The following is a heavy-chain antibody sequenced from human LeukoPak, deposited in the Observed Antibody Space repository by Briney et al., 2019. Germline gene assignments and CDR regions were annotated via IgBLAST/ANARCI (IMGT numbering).Heavy chain of an antibody. V-gene: IGHV3-30-3*01. Sequence: QPGTSLTLSCPASGFTFSSYAIHWVRHAPGKWLEWVSVISYDGNYKYYADSVTGRFTVSRDDSQSMLFLQMNSLRPEDTAVYYCARVLGAGYGATNLAYWGQGTLVTVSS. J-gene: IGHJ4*02. CDR1: GFTFSSYA. D-gene: IGHD1-26*01. CDR3: ARVLGAGYGATNLAY. CDR2: ISYDGNYK.